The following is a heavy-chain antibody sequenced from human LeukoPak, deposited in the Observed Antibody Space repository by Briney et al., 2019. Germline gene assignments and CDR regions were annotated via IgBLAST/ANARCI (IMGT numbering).Heavy chain of an antibody. CDR1: GYTFTGYY. V-gene: IGHV1-2*02. J-gene: IGHJ6*03. D-gene: IGHD3-10*01. CDR3: ARDSPVLLWLGESYNYMDV. CDR2: INPNSGGT. Sequence: ASVKVSCKASGYTFTGYYMHWVRQAPGQGLEWMGWINPNSGGTNYAQKFQGRVTMTRDTSISTAYMELSRLRSDDTAVYYCARDSPVLLWLGESYNYMDVWGKGTTVTVSS.